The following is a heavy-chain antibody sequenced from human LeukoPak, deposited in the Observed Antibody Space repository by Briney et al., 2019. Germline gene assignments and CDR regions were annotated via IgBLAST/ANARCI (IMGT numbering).Heavy chain of an antibody. D-gene: IGHD5-24*01. V-gene: IGHV3-30-3*01. Sequence: PGRSLRLSCAASGFTFSSYAMHWVRQAPGKGLEWVAVISYDGSNKYYADSVKGRFTISRDNAKNSLYLQMNSLRAEDTALYYCARNRDGYNGFDYWGQGTLVTVSS. J-gene: IGHJ4*02. CDR1: GFTFSSYA. CDR3: ARNRDGYNGFDY. CDR2: ISYDGSNK.